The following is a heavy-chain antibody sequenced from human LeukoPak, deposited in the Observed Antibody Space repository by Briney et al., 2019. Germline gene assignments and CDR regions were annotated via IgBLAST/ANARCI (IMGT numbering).Heavy chain of an antibody. Sequence: SGGALELSCAAPGFPFNSYRMKRGRQAPGGGVEGVSYITNSGNSKSCADSVKGRFTISRDNTKNSLYLQMNGLRAEDTAVYYCARTRSSGYLTLDYWGQGILVTVSS. V-gene: IGHV3-48*01. CDR1: GFPFNSYR. CDR2: ITNSGNSK. J-gene: IGHJ4*02. D-gene: IGHD3-22*01. CDR3: ARTRSSGYLTLDY.